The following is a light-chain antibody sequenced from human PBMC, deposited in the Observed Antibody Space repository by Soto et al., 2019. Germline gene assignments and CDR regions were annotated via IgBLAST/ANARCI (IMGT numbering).Light chain of an antibody. J-gene: IGKJ1*01. V-gene: IGKV3-15*01. Sequence: EIVMTQSPATLSVSPGERATLSCRASQSGSGNLAWYQQKPGQAPRLIIYVASTRATGIPARLSGSGSGTEFTLTISSLQAEDFAVYYCQQYNNWPRTFGQGTKVEIK. CDR1: QSGSGN. CDR2: VAS. CDR3: QQYNNWPRT.